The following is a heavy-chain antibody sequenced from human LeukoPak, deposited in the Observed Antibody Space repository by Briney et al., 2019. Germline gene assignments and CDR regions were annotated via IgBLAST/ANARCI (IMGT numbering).Heavy chain of an antibody. CDR3: AAAGGASYYYYGMDL. CDR1: GGSISSGSYY. D-gene: IGHD6-13*01. CDR2: IYTRGST. J-gene: IGHJ6*02. Sequence: SETLSLTCTVSGGSISSGSYYWSWIRQPAGKGLEWIGRIYTRGSTNYNPSLKSRVTISVDTSKRQFSLKLSSVTAADTAVYYCAAAGGASYYYYGMDLWGQGTTVTVSS. V-gene: IGHV4-61*02.